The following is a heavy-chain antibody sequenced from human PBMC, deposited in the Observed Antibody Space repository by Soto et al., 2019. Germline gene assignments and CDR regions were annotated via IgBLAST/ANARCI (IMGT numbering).Heavy chain of an antibody. D-gene: IGHD1-1*01. CDR1: GFTFSSYA. J-gene: IGHJ4*02. V-gene: IGHV3-64*01. CDR3: ARSPQTALFDY. Sequence: PGGSLRLSCAASGFTFSSYAMHWVRQAPGKGLEYVSAISSNGGSTYYANSVKGRFTISRDNSKNTLYLQMGSLRAEDMAVDYCARSPQTALFDYWGQGTLVTVSS. CDR2: ISSNGGST.